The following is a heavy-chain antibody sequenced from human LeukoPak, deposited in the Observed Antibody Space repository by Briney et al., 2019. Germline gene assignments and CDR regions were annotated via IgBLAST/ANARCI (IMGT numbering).Heavy chain of an antibody. CDR2: IRSTGSST. Sequence: GGSLRLSCTASGFTFRDYYVTWIRQAPGKGLEWVSYIRSTGSSTAYADSVKGRFTISRDNSKNTLYLVMNSLRVDDTAVYYCAKAVDLATISVDIWGQGTMVTVSS. D-gene: IGHD5-24*01. CDR3: AKAVDLATISVDI. V-gene: IGHV3-11*01. J-gene: IGHJ3*02. CDR1: GFTFRDYY.